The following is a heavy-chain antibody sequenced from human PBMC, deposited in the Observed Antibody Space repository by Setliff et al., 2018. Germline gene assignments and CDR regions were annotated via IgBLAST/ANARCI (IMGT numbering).Heavy chain of an antibody. Sequence: LSLTCTVSGGSISNYYWSWIRQPAGKGLEWIGRIYTSGSTNYNPSLKSRVTMSVDTSKNQFSLKLSSVTAADTAVYYCARESRYYYDNLGTLDYLGQGTLVTVSS. J-gene: IGHJ4*02. CDR3: ARESRYYYDNLGTLDY. CDR1: GGSISNYY. CDR2: IYTSGST. V-gene: IGHV4-4*07. D-gene: IGHD3-22*01.